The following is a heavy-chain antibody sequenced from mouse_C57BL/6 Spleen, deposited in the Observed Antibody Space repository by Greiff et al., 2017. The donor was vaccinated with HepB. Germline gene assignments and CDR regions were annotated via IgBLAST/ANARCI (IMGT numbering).Heavy chain of an antibody. CDR2: IWSGGST. Sequence: VQGVESGPGLVQPSQSLSITCTVSGFSLTSYGVHWVRQSPGKGLEWLGVIWSGGSTDYNAAFISRLSISKDNSKSQVFFKMNSLQADDTAIYYCARTITTVVATYYYAMDYWGQGTSVTVSS. D-gene: IGHD1-1*01. CDR1: GFSLTSYG. CDR3: ARTITTVVATYYYAMDY. V-gene: IGHV2-2*01. J-gene: IGHJ4*01.